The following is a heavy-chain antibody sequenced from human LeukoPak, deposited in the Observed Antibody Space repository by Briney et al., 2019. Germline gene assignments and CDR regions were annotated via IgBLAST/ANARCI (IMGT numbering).Heavy chain of an antibody. CDR3: AELGITMIGGV. CDR2: ISSSGSTI. J-gene: IGHJ6*04. D-gene: IGHD3-10*02. Sequence: PGGSLRLSCAASGFTFSNYWISWVRQAPGKGLEWVSYISSSGSTIYYADSVEGRFTISRDNAKNSLYLQMNCLRAEDTAVYYWAELGITMIGGVWGKGTTVTISS. V-gene: IGHV3-48*04. CDR1: GFTFSNYW.